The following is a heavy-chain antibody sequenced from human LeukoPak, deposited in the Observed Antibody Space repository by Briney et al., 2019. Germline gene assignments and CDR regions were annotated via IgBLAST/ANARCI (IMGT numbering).Heavy chain of an antibody. D-gene: IGHD3-10*01. J-gene: IGHJ4*02. CDR2: INQDGSDN. Sequence: GGSLRPSCAASGFDFSSYWMTWVRQAPEKGLEWMASINQDGSDNRYVDSVKGRFTISRDNAKNSLYLQMNTLRAEDTALYYCARGRGSFESWGQGSLVTVSS. CDR3: ARGRGSFES. V-gene: IGHV3-7*01. CDR1: GFDFSSYW.